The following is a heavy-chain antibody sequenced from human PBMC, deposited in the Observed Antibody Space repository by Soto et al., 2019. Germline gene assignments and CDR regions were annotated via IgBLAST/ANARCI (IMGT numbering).Heavy chain of an antibody. CDR1: GGSISSSSYY. J-gene: IGHJ3*02. D-gene: IGHD3-10*01. V-gene: IGHV4-39*01. CDR2: IYYSGST. Sequence: SETLSLTCTVSGGSISSSSYYWGWIRQPPGKGLEWIGSIYYSGSTYYNPSLKSRVTISVDTSKNQFSLKLSSVTAADTAVYYCAYGSGSYSRWGLGAFDIWGQGTMVTVSS. CDR3: AYGSGSYSRWGLGAFDI.